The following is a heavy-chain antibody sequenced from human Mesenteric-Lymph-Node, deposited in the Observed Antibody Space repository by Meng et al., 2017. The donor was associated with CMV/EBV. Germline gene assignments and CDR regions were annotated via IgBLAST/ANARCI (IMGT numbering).Heavy chain of an antibody. V-gene: IGHV3-53*05. CDR3: SRDGGYSGGDLVGLDH. D-gene: IGHD2-21*02. J-gene: IGHJ4*02. CDR1: GFTVSSNY. CDR2: IYSGGST. Sequence: GESLKISCAASGFTVSSNYMSWVRQAPGKGLEWVSVIYSGGSTYYADSVMGRFTISRDNSKNTLYLQLNSLRPDDTAVYYGSRDGGYSGGDLVGLDHWGLGTRVTVSS.